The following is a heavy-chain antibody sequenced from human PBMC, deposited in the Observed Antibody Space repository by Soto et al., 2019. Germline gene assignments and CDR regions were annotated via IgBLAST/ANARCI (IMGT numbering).Heavy chain of an antibody. CDR2: IIPILGIA. V-gene: IGHV1-69*04. CDR3: ARDRVLGELLTQHQIDF. J-gene: IGHJ4*02. Sequence: SVKVYCKASGGTFSSYTISWVRQAPGQGLEWMGRIIPILGIANYAQKFQGRVTITADKSTSTAYMELSSLRSEDTAVYYCARDRVLGELLTQHQIDFWGQGTLVTVSS. CDR1: GGTFSSYT. D-gene: IGHD3-10*01.